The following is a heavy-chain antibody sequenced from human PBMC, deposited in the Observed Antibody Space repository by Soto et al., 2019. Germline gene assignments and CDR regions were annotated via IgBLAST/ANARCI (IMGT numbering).Heavy chain of an antibody. V-gene: IGHV3-11*01. CDR1: GFTFSDYY. Sequence: QVQLVESGGGLVKPGGSLRLSCAASGFTFSDYYMSWIRQAPGKALEWVSYISSSDSTIYYADSVKGRFTISRDNAKNSLYVQMNSLRAEDTVVYYWAGDGYCSSTSCYFSWFAPWGQGTLVTVSS. CDR2: ISSSDSTI. J-gene: IGHJ5*02. CDR3: AGDGYCSSTSCYFSWFAP. D-gene: IGHD2-2*03.